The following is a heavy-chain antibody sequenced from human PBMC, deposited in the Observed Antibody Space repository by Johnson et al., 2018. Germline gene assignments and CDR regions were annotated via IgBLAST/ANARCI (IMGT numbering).Heavy chain of an antibody. Sequence: VQLVQSGAEVKKPGESLKISCKGSGYSFTSYWIGWVRQMPGKGLEWMGIIFPGDSDTIYSPSLQGQVTISADKATSTAYLQWSSLKASDTAMCYCATYRKRDSFGYWGQGTLVTVSS. CDR1: GYSFTSYW. V-gene: IGHV5-51*01. CDR3: ATYRKRDSFGY. J-gene: IGHJ4*02. CDR2: IFPGDSDT. D-gene: IGHD5-18*01.